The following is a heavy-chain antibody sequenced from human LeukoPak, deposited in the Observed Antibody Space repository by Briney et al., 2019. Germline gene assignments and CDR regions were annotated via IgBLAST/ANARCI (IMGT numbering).Heavy chain of an antibody. V-gene: IGHV4-61*08. CDR3: ARVVAGLHYFDY. CDR2: IYYSGST. D-gene: IGHD6-19*01. J-gene: IGHJ4*02. Sequence: SETLSLTCTVSGGSFSSGDYYWSWIRQPPGKGLEWIGHIYYSGSTNYNPSLKSRVSISVDTSKNQFSLKLSSMTAADTAVYYCARVVAGLHYFDYWGQGTLVTVSS. CDR1: GGSFSSGDYY.